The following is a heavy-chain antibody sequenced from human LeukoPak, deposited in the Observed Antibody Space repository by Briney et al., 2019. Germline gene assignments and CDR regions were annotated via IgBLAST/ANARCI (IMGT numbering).Heavy chain of an antibody. V-gene: IGHV4-59*01. CDR2: IYYSGST. CDR3: ARDSGPGVLFY. CDR1: GGSISSYY. D-gene: IGHD1-1*01. Sequence: SETLSLTCTVSGGSISSYYWSWIRQPPGKGQEWIGYIYYSGSTNYNPSLKSRVTISLDTSKNRFSLKLSSVTAADTAVYYCARDSGPGVLFYWGQGTLVTVSS. J-gene: IGHJ4*02.